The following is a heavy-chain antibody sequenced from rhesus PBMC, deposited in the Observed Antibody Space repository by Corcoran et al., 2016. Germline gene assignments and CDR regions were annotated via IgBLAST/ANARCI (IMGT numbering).Heavy chain of an antibody. V-gene: IGHV4S10*01. J-gene: IGHJ4*01. CDR2: IYGSSTST. Sequence: QVQLQESGPGVVKPSETLSLTCAVAGGSISDSYRWSWNRQPQGKGLGWIGYIYGSSTSTNSTPSLKSRVTISRATSKNQFSLNLTSVTAADSAVYYCVKHSVSVYGSFDYWGQGVLVTVSS. CDR1: GGSISDSYR. CDR3: VKHSVSVYGSFDY. D-gene: IGHD3-22*01.